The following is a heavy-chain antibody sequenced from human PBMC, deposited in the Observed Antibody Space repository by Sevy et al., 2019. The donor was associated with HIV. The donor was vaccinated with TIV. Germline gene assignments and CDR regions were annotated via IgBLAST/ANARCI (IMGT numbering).Heavy chain of an antibody. Sequence: GGSLRLSCAASGFTFSSYAMSWVRQAPGKGLEWVSAFSGSGGSTYYADSVKGRFTISRDNPKNTLYLQMNSLRAEDTAVYYCAKGKGYSYGYNSVYWGQGTLVTVSS. CDR2: FSGSGGST. D-gene: IGHD5-18*01. V-gene: IGHV3-23*01. J-gene: IGHJ4*02. CDR1: GFTFSSYA. CDR3: AKGKGYSYGYNSVY.